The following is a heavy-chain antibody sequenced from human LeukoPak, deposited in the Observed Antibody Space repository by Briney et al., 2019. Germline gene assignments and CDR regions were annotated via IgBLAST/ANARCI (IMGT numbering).Heavy chain of an antibody. D-gene: IGHD1/OR15-1a*01. V-gene: IGHV4-59*08. J-gene: IGHJ3*02. CDR3: ARASKWEHGDAFDI. CDR2: IYYSGST. CDR1: GGSISSYY. Sequence: KPSETLSLTCTVSGGSISSYYWSWIRQPPGKGLEWIGYIYYSGSTNYNPSLKSRVTISVDTSKNQFSLKLSSVTAADTAVYYCARASKWEHGDAFDIWGQGTMVTVSS.